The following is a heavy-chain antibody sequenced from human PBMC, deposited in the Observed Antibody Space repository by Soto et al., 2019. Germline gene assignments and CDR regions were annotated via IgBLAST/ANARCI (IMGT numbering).Heavy chain of an antibody. J-gene: IGHJ6*03. V-gene: IGHV1-2*04. CDR1: GYTFTRYA. Sequence: ASVKVSCKASGYTFTRYAMHWVRQAPGQRLEWMGWINADSGGTNYAQKFQGWVTMTRDTSISTAYMELSRLRSDDTAVYYCARGPFLMGGYDYVASYYYMDVWGKGTTVTVSS. CDR3: ARGPFLMGGYDYVASYYYMDV. D-gene: IGHD5-12*01. CDR2: INADSGGT.